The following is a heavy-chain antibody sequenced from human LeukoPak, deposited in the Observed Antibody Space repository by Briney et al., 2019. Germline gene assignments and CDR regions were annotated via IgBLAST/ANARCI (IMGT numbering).Heavy chain of an antibody. Sequence: SQTLSLTCTVSGGSISSGSYYWSWIRQPAGKGLEWIGRICTSGSTNYNPSLKSRVTISVDTSKNQFSLKLSSVTAADTAVYYCARDYYDFWRGYYYYYMDVWGKGTTVTVSS. CDR2: ICTSGST. D-gene: IGHD3-3*01. V-gene: IGHV4-61*02. CDR3: ARDYYDFWRGYYYYYMDV. J-gene: IGHJ6*03. CDR1: GGSISSGSYY.